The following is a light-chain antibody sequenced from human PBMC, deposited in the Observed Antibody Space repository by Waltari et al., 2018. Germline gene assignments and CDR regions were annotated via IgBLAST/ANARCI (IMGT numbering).Light chain of an antibody. V-gene: IGLV1-40*01. CDR3: QSYDNSLSGAWV. CDR1: SSNLGSGYD. Sequence: PSLSGAPGQRVTISCTGSSSNLGSGYDVHWYQQLPGTAPKLLIYGNNNRPSGVPDRFSGSRSGTSASLAITGLQAEDEADYYCQSYDNSLSGAWVFGGGTKLTVL. J-gene: IGLJ3*02. CDR2: GNN.